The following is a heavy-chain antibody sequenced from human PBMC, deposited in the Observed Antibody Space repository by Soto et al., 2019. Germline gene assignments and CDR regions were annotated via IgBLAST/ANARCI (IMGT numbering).Heavy chain of an antibody. CDR1: GFIVSSNY. V-gene: IGHV3-53*01. D-gene: IGHD5-12*01. Sequence: EVQLVESGGGLIQPGGSLRVSCAAAGFIVSSNYMTWVRQAPGKGLEWVSVIYTGGSTYYADSVKGRFTISRDNSKNTLYLQMNSLSAEDTAVYYGARGFNRLDYWGQGTLVTVSS. CDR2: IYTGGST. J-gene: IGHJ4*02. CDR3: ARGFNRLDY.